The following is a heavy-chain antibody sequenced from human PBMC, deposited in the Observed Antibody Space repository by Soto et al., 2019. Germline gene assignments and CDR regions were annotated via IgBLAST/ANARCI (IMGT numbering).Heavy chain of an antibody. CDR3: ARDGEIGVVENWFDP. Sequence: GASVKVSCKASGGTFSSYAISWVRQAPGQGLEWMGGIIPIFGTANYAQKFQGRVTITADESTSTAYMELSSLRSEDTAVYYCARDGEIGVVENWFDPWGQGTLVTSPQ. V-gene: IGHV1-69*13. J-gene: IGHJ5*02. CDR1: GGTFSSYA. D-gene: IGHD3-3*01. CDR2: IIPIFGTA.